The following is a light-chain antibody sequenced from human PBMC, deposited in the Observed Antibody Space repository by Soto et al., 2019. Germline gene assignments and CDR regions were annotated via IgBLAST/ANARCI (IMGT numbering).Light chain of an antibody. CDR2: DVS. CDR1: SRDVGGYNY. J-gene: IGLJ1*01. V-gene: IGLV2-14*03. Sequence: QSPLTQPAYVSGSPGLSITICCPGTSRDVGGYNYVSWYQQHPGKAPKFMIYDVSSRPSGVSNRFSGSKSGNTASLTISGLQAEDEADYYCCSYTTSNTRQIVFGTGT. CDR3: CSYTTSNTRQIV.